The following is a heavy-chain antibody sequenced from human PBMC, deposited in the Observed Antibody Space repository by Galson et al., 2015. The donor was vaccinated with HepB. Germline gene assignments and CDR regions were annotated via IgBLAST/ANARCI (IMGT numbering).Heavy chain of an antibody. CDR1: GYPFTSYS. J-gene: IGHJ5*02. Sequence: SVKVSCKASGYPFTSYSISWVRQAPGQGLEWMGWISAYNGNTNYAQKLQGRVTMTTDTSTSTAYMELRGLRSDDTAVYYCARDPNYDFWSGYYTGWFDPWGQGTLVTVSS. CDR3: ARDPNYDFWSGYYTGWFDP. V-gene: IGHV1-18*04. CDR2: ISAYNGNT. D-gene: IGHD3-3*01.